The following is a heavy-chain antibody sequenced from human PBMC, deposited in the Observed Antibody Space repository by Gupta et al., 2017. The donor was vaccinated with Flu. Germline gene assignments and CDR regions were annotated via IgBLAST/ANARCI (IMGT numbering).Heavy chain of an antibody. CDR2: ISSSSSYI. J-gene: IGHJ4*02. CDR3: AHSESGYSSGWHPISFDY. Sequence: EVQLVESGGGLVKPGGSLRLSCAASGFTFSSYSMNWVRQAPGKGLEWVSSISSSSSYIYYADSVKGRFTISRDNAKNSLYLQMNSLRAEDTAVYYCAHSESGYSSGWHPISFDYWGQGTLVTVSS. D-gene: IGHD6-19*01. V-gene: IGHV3-21*01. CDR1: GFTFSSYS.